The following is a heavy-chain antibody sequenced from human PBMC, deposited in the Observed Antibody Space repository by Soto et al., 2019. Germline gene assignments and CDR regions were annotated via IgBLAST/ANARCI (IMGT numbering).Heavy chain of an antibody. Sequence: QVQLVESGGGVVQPGRSLRLSCAASGFTFSSYGMHWVRQAPGKGLEWVAVISHDGSNKYYADSVKGRFTISRDNSKKRLYLQLNGLRVEERAVYSGAKSWWLRPLDNGGRGTLVPVS. D-gene: IGHD5-12*01. CDR3: AKSWWLRPLDN. CDR1: GFTFSSYG. CDR2: ISHDGSNK. J-gene: IGHJ4*02. V-gene: IGHV3-30*18.